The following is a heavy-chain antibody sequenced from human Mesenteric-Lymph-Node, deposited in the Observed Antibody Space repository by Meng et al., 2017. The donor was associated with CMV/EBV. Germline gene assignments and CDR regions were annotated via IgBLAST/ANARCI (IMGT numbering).Heavy chain of an antibody. Sequence: GESLKISCAASGFTFSNYVMHWVRQAPGRGLEWVSSISGSSTYTFYADSVKGRFTISRDNAKNSLYLQMSSLRGDDTAVYYCARSGNAYQPFDNWGQGTLVTVSS. CDR2: ISGSSTYT. CDR1: GFTFSNYV. J-gene: IGHJ4*02. V-gene: IGHV3-21*06. D-gene: IGHD3-16*01. CDR3: ARSGNAYQPFDN.